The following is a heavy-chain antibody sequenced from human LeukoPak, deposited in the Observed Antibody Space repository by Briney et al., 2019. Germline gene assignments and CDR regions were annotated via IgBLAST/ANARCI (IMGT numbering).Heavy chain of an antibody. V-gene: IGHV4-39*01. D-gene: IGHD3-10*01. CDR1: GGSISSSSYY. Sequence: SETLSLTCTVSGGSISSSSYYWGWIRQPPGKGLEWIGSSYYSGSTYYNPSLKSRVTISVDTSKNQFSLKLSSVTAADTAVYYCARVHTMVRGVMPNWFDPWGQGTLVTVSS. CDR3: ARVHTMVRGVMPNWFDP. CDR2: SYYSGST. J-gene: IGHJ5*02.